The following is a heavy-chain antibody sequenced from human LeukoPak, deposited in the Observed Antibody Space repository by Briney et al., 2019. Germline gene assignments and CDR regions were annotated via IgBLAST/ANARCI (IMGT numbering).Heavy chain of an antibody. J-gene: IGHJ4*02. CDR1: GGSISSSSYY. D-gene: IGHD3-10*01. Sequence: PSETLSLTCTVSGGSISSSSYYWGWIRQPPGKGLEWIGSIYYSGSTYYNPSLKSRVTISVDTSKNQFSLKLSSVTAADTAVYYCARHWGYYGSGSYYLRILGYFDYWGQGTLVTVSS. CDR3: ARHWGYYGSGSYYLRILGYFDY. CDR2: IYYSGST. V-gene: IGHV4-39*01.